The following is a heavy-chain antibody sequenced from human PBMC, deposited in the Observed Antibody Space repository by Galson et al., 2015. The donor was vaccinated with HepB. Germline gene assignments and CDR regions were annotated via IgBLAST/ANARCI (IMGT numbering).Heavy chain of an antibody. V-gene: IGHV1-3*01. CDR1: GYTFTSYA. J-gene: IGHJ4*02. CDR3: AVQEAVADSFDY. D-gene: IGHD6-19*01. Sequence: QSGAEVKKPGESLKISCKASGYTFTSYAMHWVRQAPGQRLEWMGWINAGNGNTKYSQKFQGRVTITRDTSASTAYMELSSLRSEDTAVYYCAVQEAVADSFDYWGQGTLVTVSS. CDR2: INAGNGNT.